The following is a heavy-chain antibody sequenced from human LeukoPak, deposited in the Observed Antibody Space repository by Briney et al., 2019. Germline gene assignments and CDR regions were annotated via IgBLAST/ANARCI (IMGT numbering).Heavy chain of an antibody. CDR1: GGSISSYY. CDR2: IYYSGST. CDR3: ASTIVGARINLSPKNAFDI. V-gene: IGHV4-59*01. D-gene: IGHD1-26*01. Sequence: SETLSLTCTVSGGSISSYYWSWIRQPPGKGLEWIGYIYYSGSTNYNPSLKSRVTISVDTSKNQFSLKLSSVTAADTAVYYCASTIVGARINLSPKNAFDIWGQGTMVTVSS. J-gene: IGHJ3*02.